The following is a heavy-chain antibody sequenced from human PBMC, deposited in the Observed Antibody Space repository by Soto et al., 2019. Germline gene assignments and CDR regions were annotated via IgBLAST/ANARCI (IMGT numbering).Heavy chain of an antibody. V-gene: IGHV1-69*13. CDR1: GGTFSSYA. CDR2: IIPIFGTA. D-gene: IGHD2-15*01. CDR3: ARGGYCSGGSCYSVAKIYNWFDP. J-gene: IGHJ5*02. Sequence: VKVSCKASGGTFSSYAISWVRQAPGQGLEWMGGIIPIFGTANYAQKFQGRVTITADESTSTAYMELSSLRSEDTAVYYCARGGYCSGGSCYSVAKIYNWFDPWGQGTLVTVSS.